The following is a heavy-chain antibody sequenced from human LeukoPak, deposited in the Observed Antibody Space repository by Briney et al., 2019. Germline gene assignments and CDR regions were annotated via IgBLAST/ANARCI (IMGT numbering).Heavy chain of an antibody. J-gene: IGHJ4*02. D-gene: IGHD6-19*01. V-gene: IGHV4-59*01. CDR1: GASISGYY. CDR2: IHYSGST. Sequence: PSETLSLTCRVSGASISGYYWSWIRQAPGKGLEWIGYIHYSGSTNHNSSLKSRVTISVDTSKNQYSLKLSSVTAADTAVYYCARDGVAGGFDYWGQGTLVTVSS. CDR3: ARDGVAGGFDY.